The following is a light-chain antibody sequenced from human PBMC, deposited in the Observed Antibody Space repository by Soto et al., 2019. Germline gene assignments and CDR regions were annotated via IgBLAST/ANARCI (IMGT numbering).Light chain of an antibody. CDR1: QSVSSSY. V-gene: IGKV3-15*01. J-gene: IGKJ4*01. CDR2: GAS. CDR3: HQYYNWPLT. Sequence: EIVLTQSPGTLSLSPGERATLSCRASQSVSSSYLAWYQQKPGQAPRLLIYGASTRATGIPVRFSGSGSGTEFTLTIDSLQSEDFAVYYCHQYYNWPLTFGGGTKVDIK.